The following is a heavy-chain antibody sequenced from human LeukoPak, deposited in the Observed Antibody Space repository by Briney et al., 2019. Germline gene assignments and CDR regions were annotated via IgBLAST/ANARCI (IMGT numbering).Heavy chain of an antibody. CDR1: GYTFTSYD. D-gene: IGHD3-22*01. CDR2: MNPNSGNT. J-gene: IGHJ4*02. Sequence: ASVKVSCKASGYTFTSYDINWVRQATGQGLEWMGWMNPNSGNTGYAQKFQGRVTITADESTSTAYMELSSLRSEDTAVYYCARSVRQYYYDSSGYYLYYFDYWGQGTLVTVSS. V-gene: IGHV1-8*01. CDR3: ARSVRQYYYDSSGYYLYYFDY.